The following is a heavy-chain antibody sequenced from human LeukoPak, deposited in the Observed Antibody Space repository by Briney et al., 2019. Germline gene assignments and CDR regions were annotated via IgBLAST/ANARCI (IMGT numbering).Heavy chain of an antibody. Sequence: PGGSLRLSCGASGYTFSSYAMHWVRQAPGKGLERKAVKSYDGSNEYYVDSVKGRFSISRDNSMKTLYLQMNSLRAEDTAVYYRAKDLTPYLYGGSSADYWGQGTLVTVSS. CDR1: GYTFSSYA. V-gene: IGHV3-30*18. D-gene: IGHD4-23*01. J-gene: IGHJ4*02. CDR3: AKDLTPYLYGGSSADY. CDR2: KSYDGSNE.